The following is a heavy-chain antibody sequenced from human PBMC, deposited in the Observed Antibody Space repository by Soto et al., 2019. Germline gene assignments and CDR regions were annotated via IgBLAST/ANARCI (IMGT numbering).Heavy chain of an antibody. CDR3: ATTPLSAGGAATYYYYGMDV. CDR2: FDPEDGET. D-gene: IGHD6-13*01. Sequence: SWKVSCKVAGYTLTELFMHWVLQAPGKGLEWMGGFDPEDGETIYAQKFQGRVTMTEDTSTDTAYMELSSLRSEDTAVYYCATTPLSAGGAATYYYYGMDVWGQGTTVTVSS. V-gene: IGHV1-24*01. J-gene: IGHJ6*02. CDR1: GYTLTELF.